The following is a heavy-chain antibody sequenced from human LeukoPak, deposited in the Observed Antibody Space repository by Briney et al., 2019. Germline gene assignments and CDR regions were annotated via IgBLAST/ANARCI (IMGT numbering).Heavy chain of an antibody. CDR2: ISDSGGST. CDR3: VRGYSFGPYGMDV. V-gene: IGHV3-64D*09. J-gene: IGHJ6*02. Sequence: GGSLRLSCAASGXTVSSNYMNWVRQAPGKGLEYVSAISDSGGSTYYADSVKGRFTISRDNSKNTLYLQMSSLRAEDTAVYFCVRGYSFGPYGMDVWGQGTTVTVSS. CDR1: GXTVSSNY. D-gene: IGHD2-15*01.